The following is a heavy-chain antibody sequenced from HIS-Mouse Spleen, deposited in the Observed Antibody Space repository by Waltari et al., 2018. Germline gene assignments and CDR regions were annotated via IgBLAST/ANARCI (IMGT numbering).Heavy chain of an antibody. CDR3: AREIPYSSSWYDWYFDL. D-gene: IGHD6-13*01. J-gene: IGHJ2*01. Sequence: QLQLQESGPGLVKPSETLSLTRPVPGGALTSSSYHWGGIRQPPGKGLGWIGSIYYSGSTYYNPSLKSRVTISVDTSKNQFSLKLSSVTAADTAVYYCAREIPYSSSWYDWYFDLWGRGTLVTVSS. CDR1: GGALTSSSYH. CDR2: IYYSGST. V-gene: IGHV4-39*07.